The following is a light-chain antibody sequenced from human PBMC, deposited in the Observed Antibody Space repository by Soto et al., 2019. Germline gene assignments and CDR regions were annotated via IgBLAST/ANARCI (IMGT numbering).Light chain of an antibody. CDR1: QSVSSGY. V-gene: IGKV3-20*01. Sequence: EIVLTQSPGTQSLSPGQRAPLSCRASQSVSSGYLAWYQLRPGQAPRLLIYGASSRATGIPDRFSGSGSGTDFTLTISRLEPEDFAVYYCQQYGSSPETFGQGTKVDIK. CDR3: QQYGSSPET. CDR2: GAS. J-gene: IGKJ2*01.